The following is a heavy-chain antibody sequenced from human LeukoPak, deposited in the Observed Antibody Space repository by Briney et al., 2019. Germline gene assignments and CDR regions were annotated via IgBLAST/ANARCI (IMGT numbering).Heavy chain of an antibody. V-gene: IGHV1-58*01. Sequence: SVKVSCKASGFTFTSSAVQWVRQARGQRLEWIGWIVVGSGNTNYAQKFQERVTITRDMSTSTAYMELSSLRSEDTAVYYCAADYSGSYLLLDYRGQGTLVTVSS. D-gene: IGHD1-26*01. CDR3: AADYSGSYLLLDY. CDR1: GFTFTSSA. CDR2: IVVGSGNT. J-gene: IGHJ4*02.